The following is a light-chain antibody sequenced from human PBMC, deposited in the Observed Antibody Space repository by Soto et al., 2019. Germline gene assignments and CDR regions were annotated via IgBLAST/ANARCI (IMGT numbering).Light chain of an antibody. Sequence: QSVLPQTPSASGPPGQSVTISCTGSSDDIGGYDYVSWYQHHPGRTPKLIIYEVNKRPSGVPDRFSGSKSGNTASLTVSGLQAEDGADYYCCSYVGARTYVFGTGTKVTVL. CDR2: EVN. CDR1: SDDIGGYDY. CDR3: CSYVGARTYV. V-gene: IGLV2-8*01. J-gene: IGLJ1*01.